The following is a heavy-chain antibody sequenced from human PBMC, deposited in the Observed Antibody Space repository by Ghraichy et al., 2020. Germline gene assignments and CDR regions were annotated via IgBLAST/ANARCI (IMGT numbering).Heavy chain of an antibody. CDR2: IYYTGMT. Sequence: SETLSLTCTVSGGSVRDTGYYWAWVRQPPGKTLDWIGSIYYTGMTYYNPSLKSRVSISIDTSRNQFSLRLTSVTAADTALYYCTKQDAISHYSMGVWGQGTTVTVPS. CDR1: GGSVRDTGYY. D-gene: IGHD2-21*01. J-gene: IGHJ6*02. CDR3: TKQDAISHYSMGV. V-gene: IGHV4-39*01.